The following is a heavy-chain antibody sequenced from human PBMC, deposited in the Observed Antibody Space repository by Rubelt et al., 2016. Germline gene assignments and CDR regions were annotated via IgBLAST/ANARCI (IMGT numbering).Heavy chain of an antibody. J-gene: IGHJ6*02. CDR1: GGSFSGYY. CDR3: AGYFRRWRPLHGMDV. CDR2: INHSGST. D-gene: IGHD3-22*01. V-gene: IGHV4-34*01. Sequence: QVQLQQWGAGLLKPSETLSLTCAVYGGSFSGYYWSWIRQPPGKGLEWIGEINHSGSTNYNPSLKIRVTISGDTSKNQFSLKLSSVTAADTAVYYCAGYFRRWRPLHGMDVWGQGTTVTVSS.